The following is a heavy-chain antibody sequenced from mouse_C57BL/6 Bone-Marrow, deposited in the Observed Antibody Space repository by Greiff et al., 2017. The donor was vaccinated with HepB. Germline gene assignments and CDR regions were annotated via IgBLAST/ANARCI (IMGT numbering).Heavy chain of an antibody. V-gene: IGHV3-6*01. D-gene: IGHD1-1*01. CDR3: ASRAFTTVVAKDY. CDR2: ISYDGSN. J-gene: IGHJ2*01. Sequence: EVQLQQSGPGLVKPSQSLSLTCSVTGYSITSGYYWNWIRQFPGNKLEWMGYISYDGSNNYNPSLKNRISITRDTSKNQFFLKLNSVTTEDTATYYCASRAFTTVVAKDYWGQGTTLTVSS. CDR1: GYSITSGYY.